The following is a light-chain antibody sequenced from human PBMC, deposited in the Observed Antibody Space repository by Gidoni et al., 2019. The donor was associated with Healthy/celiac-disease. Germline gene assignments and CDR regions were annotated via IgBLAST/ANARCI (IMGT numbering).Light chain of an antibody. CDR1: QDISNN. Sequence: DIQMTHSLSSLSASVGDRVTITCQASQDISNNLNWYQQKPGKDAKLLIYDASNLETGFPSRFSGSGSGTDFTFTISSLQPEDIATYYCQQYDNLPLTFGGGTKVEIK. J-gene: IGKJ4*01. CDR3: QQYDNLPLT. CDR2: DAS. V-gene: IGKV1-33*01.